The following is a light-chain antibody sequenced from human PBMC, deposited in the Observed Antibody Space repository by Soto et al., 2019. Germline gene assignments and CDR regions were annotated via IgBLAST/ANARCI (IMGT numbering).Light chain of an antibody. CDR1: SSFLYTNNKNY. Sequence: VLLQAPDSQAVSLGERATINCKSRSSFLYTNNKNYLAWYQQKPGQPPKLLIYWGSTRESGVPDRFSGSGSGTDFTLTISRLQAEDVAVYYCQQYYNTPLTFGEGTKVDI. J-gene: IGKJ4*01. CDR3: QQYYNTPLT. V-gene: IGKV4-1*01. CDR2: WGS.